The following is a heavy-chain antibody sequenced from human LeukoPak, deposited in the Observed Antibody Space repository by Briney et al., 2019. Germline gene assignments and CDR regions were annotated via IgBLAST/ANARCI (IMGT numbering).Heavy chain of an antibody. J-gene: IGHJ4*02. CDR2: IYYSGSI. Sequence: SETLSLTCTVSGGSISSYYWSWIRQPPGKGLEWIGNIYYSGSINYNPSLKSRVAISLDKTKKQLSLKLSSVTAADTAVYYCAASAFDYVWGSYRREFDYWGQGTLVTVSS. CDR1: GGSISSYY. V-gene: IGHV4-59*01. D-gene: IGHD3-16*02. CDR3: AASAFDYVWGSYRREFDY.